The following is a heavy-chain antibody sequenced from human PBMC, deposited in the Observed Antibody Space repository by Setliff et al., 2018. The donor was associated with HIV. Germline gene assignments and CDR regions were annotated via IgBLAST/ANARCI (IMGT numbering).Heavy chain of an antibody. CDR2: INSNGRYI. V-gene: IGHV3-21*04. CDR3: APVRDDTGGKGYWYFDL. D-gene: IGHD3-22*01. J-gene: IGHJ2*01. Sequence: GGSLRLSCAVSGFNFSDYSMNWVRQAPGKGLEWVSSINSNGRYIYYADSMKSRFTISRDNSRNTVYLQMNSLRVDDTAVYYCAPVRDDTGGKGYWYFDLWGRGTLVTVSS. CDR1: GFNFSDYS.